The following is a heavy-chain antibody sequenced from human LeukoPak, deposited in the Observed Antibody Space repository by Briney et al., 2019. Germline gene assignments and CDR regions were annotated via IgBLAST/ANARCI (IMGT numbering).Heavy chain of an antibody. J-gene: IGHJ4*02. CDR2: IRQDGSEK. Sequence: GGSLRLSCAASGFTFSGYWMSWVRQAPGKGLEWVANIRQDGSEKYYVDSVKGRFTISRDNAKNSLFLQMNSLRAEDTAVYYCARDTGSYSRYWGQGTLSPSPQ. V-gene: IGHV3-7*03. CDR3: ARDTGSYSRY. CDR1: GFTFSGYW. D-gene: IGHD1-26*01.